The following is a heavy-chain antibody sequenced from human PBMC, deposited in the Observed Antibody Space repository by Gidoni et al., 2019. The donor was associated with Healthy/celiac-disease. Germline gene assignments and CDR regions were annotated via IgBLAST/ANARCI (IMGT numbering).Heavy chain of an antibody. Sequence: EVQLLESGGGLVQPGGSLRLSCAASGFTFCSYAMGWVRQAPGKGLEWVSAISGSGGSTYYADSVKGRFTISRDNSKNTLYLQMNSLRAEDTAVYYCAKEGVRDYYGSGSDAFDIWGQGTMVTVSS. CDR2: ISGSGGST. V-gene: IGHV3-23*01. CDR1: GFTFCSYA. D-gene: IGHD3-10*01. CDR3: AKEGVRDYYGSGSDAFDI. J-gene: IGHJ3*02.